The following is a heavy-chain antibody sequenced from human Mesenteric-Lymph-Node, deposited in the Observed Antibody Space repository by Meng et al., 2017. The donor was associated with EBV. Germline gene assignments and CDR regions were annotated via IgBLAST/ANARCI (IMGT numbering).Heavy chain of an antibody. CDR3: ARGDLGETYFDY. Sequence: QLQRTESGPGLVRPSETLSLTCTVSGASISNTIYYWGWIRQPPGKGLEWIGTMFYSGSTYYNSSLRSRLTMSVDTSKNHFSLKVRSVTAADTAVYYCARGDLGETYFDYWGQGTLVTVSS. D-gene: IGHD2-21*02. V-gene: IGHV4-39*07. CDR1: GASISNTIYY. CDR2: MFYSGST. J-gene: IGHJ4*02.